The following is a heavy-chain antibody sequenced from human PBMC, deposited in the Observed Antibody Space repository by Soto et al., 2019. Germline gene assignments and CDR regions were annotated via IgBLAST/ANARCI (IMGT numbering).Heavy chain of an antibody. CDR1: GGSISSYY. J-gene: IGHJ4*02. V-gene: IGHV4-59*01. D-gene: IGHD6-13*01. Sequence: QVQLQESGPGLVKPSETLSLTCTVSGGSISSYYWGWIRQPPGKGLGWIGHIYYSGSTNYNPTLRSRVTISVDTSKNQFSLKLSSVTDADTAVYFCARARSNWPFDYWGQGTLVTVSS. CDR3: ARARSNWPFDY. CDR2: IYYSGST.